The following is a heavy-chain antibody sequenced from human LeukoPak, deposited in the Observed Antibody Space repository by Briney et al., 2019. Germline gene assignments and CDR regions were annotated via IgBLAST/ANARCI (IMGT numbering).Heavy chain of an antibody. J-gene: IGHJ4*02. V-gene: IGHV3-21*04. Sequence: PGGSLRLSCAASGFTFSSYSMNWVRQAPGKGLEWVSSISSTSYYIYYADSVKGRFTISRDNAKNSLYLQMNSLRAEDTAVYYCARNGHAPYYFDYWGQGTLVTVSS. CDR3: ARNGHAPYYFDY. CDR1: GFTFSSYS. CDR2: ISSTSYYI.